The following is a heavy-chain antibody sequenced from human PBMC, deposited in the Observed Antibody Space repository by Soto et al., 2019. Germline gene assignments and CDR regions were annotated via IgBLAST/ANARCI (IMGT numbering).Heavy chain of an antibody. V-gene: IGHV1-46*01. Sequence: ASVTVSCTASGYSLTSYYMHWVRQAPGQGPEWMGIINPSGTSTTYAQKFQDRVTMTRDTSTSTVYMELSSLRSEDTAVYYCARAQEKPVILWFGSYYYYGMDVWGQGTTVTVSS. D-gene: IGHD3-10*01. CDR1: GYSLTSYY. J-gene: IGHJ6*02. CDR3: ARAQEKPVILWFGSYYYYGMDV. CDR2: INPSGTST.